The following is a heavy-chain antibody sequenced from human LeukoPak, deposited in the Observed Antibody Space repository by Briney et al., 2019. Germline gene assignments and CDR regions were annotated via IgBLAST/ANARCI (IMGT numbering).Heavy chain of an antibody. Sequence: GSLRLSCAASGFTFSSYSMNWVRQAPGKGLEWVSSISSSSSYIYYADSVKGRFTISRDNAKNSLYLQMNSLRAEDTAVYYCARDQESSSGSYYYYGMDVWGQGTTVTVSS. J-gene: IGHJ6*02. CDR3: ARDQESSSGSYYYYGMDV. CDR2: ISSSSSYI. CDR1: GFTFSSYS. D-gene: IGHD6-13*01. V-gene: IGHV3-21*01.